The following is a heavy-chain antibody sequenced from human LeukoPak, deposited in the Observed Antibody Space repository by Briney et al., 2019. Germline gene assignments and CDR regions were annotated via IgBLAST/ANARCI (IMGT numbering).Heavy chain of an antibody. V-gene: IGHV3-30*18. J-gene: IGHJ1*01. CDR2: ISYDESNK. CDR3: EKELRGYSYGEH. Sequence: TGGSLRLSCAASGFIFSNYGMHWVHQAPGKGLEWVAVISYDESNKFYRDSVKGRFTISRDNSKNMLYLQMNSLRAEDTAVYYCEKELRGYSYGEHWGQGILVTVSS. D-gene: IGHD5-18*01. CDR1: GFIFSNYG.